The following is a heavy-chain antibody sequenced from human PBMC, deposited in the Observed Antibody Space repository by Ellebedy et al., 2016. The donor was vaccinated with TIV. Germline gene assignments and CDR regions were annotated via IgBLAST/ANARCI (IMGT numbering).Heavy chain of an antibody. Sequence: AASVKVSCKASGYTFNSYGMTWVRQAPGQGPEWMGWISGYKDSTKYAQKLQGRVTMTTDTSTSTAYMELRSLRSDDTAVYYCARFVDGDYEDYWGQGALVTVSS. V-gene: IGHV1-18*01. CDR2: ISGYKDST. CDR3: ARFVDGDYEDY. CDR1: GYTFNSYG. J-gene: IGHJ4*02. D-gene: IGHD4-17*01.